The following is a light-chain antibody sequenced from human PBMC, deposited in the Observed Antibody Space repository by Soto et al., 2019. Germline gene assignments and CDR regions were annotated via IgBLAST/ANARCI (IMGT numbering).Light chain of an antibody. CDR1: QSVSSAN. CDR3: QQYGYSPIT. J-gene: IGKJ5*01. Sequence: ESVLTQTPGTLSLSPGDMATLSCRASQSVSSANFAWYQQKPGQAPRLLIYAASSRATGSPDRFSGGGSGTDCTLTISRLEPEDVTVYYCQQYGYSPITFSQGTRLEIK. V-gene: IGKV3-20*01. CDR2: AAS.